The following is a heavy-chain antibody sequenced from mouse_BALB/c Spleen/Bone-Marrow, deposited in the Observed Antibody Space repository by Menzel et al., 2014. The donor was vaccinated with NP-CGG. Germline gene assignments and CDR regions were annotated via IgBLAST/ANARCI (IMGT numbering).Heavy chain of an antibody. CDR3: ARDYGTGAMDY. Sequence: VQLQESGPGLVAPSQSLAITCTISGFSLTGYGVKWVRQPPGKGLEWLGEIWGDGSTDYNSALKSRLSISKDNSKSQVFLKMNSLQTDDTARYYCARDYGTGAMDYWGQGTSVTVSS. D-gene: IGHD1-1*01. CDR2: IWGDGST. V-gene: IGHV2-6-7*01. J-gene: IGHJ4*01. CDR1: GFSLTGYG.